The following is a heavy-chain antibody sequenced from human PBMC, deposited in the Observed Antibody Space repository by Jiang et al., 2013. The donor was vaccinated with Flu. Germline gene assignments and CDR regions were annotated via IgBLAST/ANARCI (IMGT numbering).Heavy chain of an antibody. D-gene: IGHD1-26*01. Sequence: KGLEWVGFIRSKAYGGTTEYAASVKGRFTISRDDSKSIAYLQMNSLKTEDTAVYYCTREEGVGYYYYGMDVWGQGTTVTVSS. CDR3: TREEGVGYYYYGMDV. V-gene: IGHV3-49*02. J-gene: IGHJ6*02. CDR2: IRSKAYGGTT.